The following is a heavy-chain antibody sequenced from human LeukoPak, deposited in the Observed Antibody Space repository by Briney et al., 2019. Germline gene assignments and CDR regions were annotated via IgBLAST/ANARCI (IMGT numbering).Heavy chain of an antibody. CDR1: GGSISDYY. CDR3: ASRKLGNDY. Sequence: SETLSLTCTVSGGSISDYYWSWIRQSPGKGLEWIGYIYHTGSTSYSPSLKSRVTISADTSQNQFSLKLSSVTAADTAVYYCASRKLGNDYWGQGTLVTVSS. D-gene: IGHD7-27*01. V-gene: IGHV4-59*01. CDR2: IYHTGST. J-gene: IGHJ4*02.